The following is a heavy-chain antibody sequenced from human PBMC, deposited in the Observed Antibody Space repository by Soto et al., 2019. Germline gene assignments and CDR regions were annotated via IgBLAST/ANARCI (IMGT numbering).Heavy chain of an antibody. CDR1: GFTFSNAW. V-gene: IGHV3-15*07. D-gene: IGHD3-22*01. CDR2: IKSKTDGGTT. CDR3: TTDSSGYYLDPYYYYGMDV. J-gene: IGHJ6*02. Sequence: GGSLRLSCAASGFTFSNAWMNWVRQAPGKGLEWVGRIKSKTDGGTTDYAAPVKGRFTISRDDSKNTLYLQMNSLKTEDTAVYYCTTDSSGYYLDPYYYYGMDVWGQGTTVTVSS.